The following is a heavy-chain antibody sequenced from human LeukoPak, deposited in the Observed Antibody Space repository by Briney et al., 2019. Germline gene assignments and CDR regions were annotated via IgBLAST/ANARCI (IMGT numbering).Heavy chain of an antibody. D-gene: IGHD3-3*01. V-gene: IGHV1-69*13. J-gene: IGHJ6*03. CDR3: ATSYDFWSGYPPYYYMDV. CDR1: GGTFSSYA. Sequence: ASVKVSCKASGGTFSSYAISWVRQAPGQGLEWMGGIIPIFGTANYAQKFQGRVTITADESTSTAYMELSSLRSEDTAVYYCATSYDFWSGYPPYYYMDVWGKGTTVTVSS. CDR2: IIPIFGTA.